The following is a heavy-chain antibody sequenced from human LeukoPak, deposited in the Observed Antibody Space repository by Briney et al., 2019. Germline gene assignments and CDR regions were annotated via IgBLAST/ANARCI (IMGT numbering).Heavy chain of an antibody. D-gene: IGHD4-23*01. V-gene: IGHV4-34*09. CDR2: MYYSGIT. CDR3: ARDYVPVTHAFDI. Sequence: PSEALSLTCALYVESFRVYYWSCMRQPPERGGGWIGYMYYSGITYYHTSLKSRVTISVDTSKNQFSLKLSSVTAADTAVYDCARDYVPVTHAFDIWGEGTMVTVSS. CDR1: VESFRVYY. J-gene: IGHJ3*02.